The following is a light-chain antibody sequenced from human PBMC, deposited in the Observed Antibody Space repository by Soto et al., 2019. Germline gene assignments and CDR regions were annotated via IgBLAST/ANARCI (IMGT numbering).Light chain of an antibody. CDR3: GSYTTSSNYV. Sequence: QSVLIQPPSVSGSPGQSITISCTGTISDVGSYNYVSWYQQYPGKAPKLMIYDVSTRPSGVSDRFSGSKSGNTASLTISGLRAEDEADYYCGSYTTSSNYVFGTGTKVTVL. CDR2: DVS. CDR1: ISDVGSYNY. V-gene: IGLV2-14*03. J-gene: IGLJ1*01.